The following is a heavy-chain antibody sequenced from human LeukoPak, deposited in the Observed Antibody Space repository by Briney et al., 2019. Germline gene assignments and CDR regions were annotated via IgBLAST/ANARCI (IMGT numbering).Heavy chain of an antibody. Sequence: SGGSLRLSCAASGFSLSTYAMSWVRQAPGKGPEWVSAISGAGGRTYYADSVKGRFTISRDNSKNTLYLQMDSLRAEDTAVYYCAKDRADNGDRLRFDPWGQGTLVTVSS. V-gene: IGHV3-23*01. CDR2: ISGAGGRT. CDR1: GFSLSTYA. J-gene: IGHJ5*02. CDR3: AKDRADNGDRLRFDP. D-gene: IGHD4-17*01.